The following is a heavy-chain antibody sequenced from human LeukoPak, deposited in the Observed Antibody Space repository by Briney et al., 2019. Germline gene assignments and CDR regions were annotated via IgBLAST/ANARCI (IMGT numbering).Heavy chain of an antibody. J-gene: IGHJ4*02. V-gene: IGHV3-30-3*01. CDR2: ISYDGSNK. D-gene: IGHD2-15*01. Sequence: GRSLRLSCAASGFTFSSYAMHWVRQAPGKGLEWVAVISYDGSNKYYADSVKGRFTISRDNSKNTLYLQMNSLRAEDTAVYYCARDREYCSGGSCYYFDYWGQGTLVTVSS. CDR3: ARDREYCSGGSCYYFDY. CDR1: GFTFSSYA.